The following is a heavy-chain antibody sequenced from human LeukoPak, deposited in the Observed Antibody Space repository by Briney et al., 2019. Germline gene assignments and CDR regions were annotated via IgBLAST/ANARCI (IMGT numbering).Heavy chain of an antibody. Sequence: PGGSLRLSCEASGFNLNYYWLGWVRQAPGKGLEWVALIHHDESEKYYVDSVKGRFSISRGNAKSSVYLQMDSLRVDDTAVYYCSRWVSQYYFDYWGQGALVSVSS. CDR3: SRWVSQYYFDY. CDR1: GFNLNYYW. J-gene: IGHJ4*02. V-gene: IGHV3-7*01. CDR2: IHHDESEK. D-gene: IGHD5-24*01.